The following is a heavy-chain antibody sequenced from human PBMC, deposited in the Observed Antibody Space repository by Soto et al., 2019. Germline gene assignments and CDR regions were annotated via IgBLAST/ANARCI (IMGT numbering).Heavy chain of an antibody. CDR3: ARDSFGDYVDS. D-gene: IGHD2-2*01. CDR2: ISTSSSGSTI. CDR1: GFSFSSYS. V-gene: IGHV3-48*02. J-gene: IGHJ4*02. Sequence: EVQLVESGGGLVQPGGSLRLSCEASGFSFSSYSMNWVRQAPGKGLEWVSYISTSSSGSTIYYADSVKGRFTISRDNVKKSLYLQMNSLRDEDTAVYYCARDSFGDYVDSWGQGTLVTVSS.